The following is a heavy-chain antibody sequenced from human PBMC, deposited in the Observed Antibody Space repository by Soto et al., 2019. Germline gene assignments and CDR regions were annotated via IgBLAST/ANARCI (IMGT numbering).Heavy chain of an antibody. J-gene: IGHJ4*02. CDR3: ARTFSSSWHHDD. Sequence: SETLSLTCTVSGGSIGSSNYYWGWIRQPPGKGLQWIGTIFYSGSTYYNPSLKSRVTISVDTSKNQFSLNLSSVTAADTAVYYCARTFSSSWHHDDWGQGTLVTVSS. V-gene: IGHV4-39*01. CDR2: IFYSGST. D-gene: IGHD6-13*01. CDR1: GGSIGSSNYY.